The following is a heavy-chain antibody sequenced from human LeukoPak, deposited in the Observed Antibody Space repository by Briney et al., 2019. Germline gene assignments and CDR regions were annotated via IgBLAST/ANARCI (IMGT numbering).Heavy chain of an antibody. J-gene: IGHJ4*02. Sequence: PGGSLRLSCAASGFIFSSYWMSWVRKAPGKGLEWVANIKQDGSEKEYVDPVKGRFTISRDNAENSLYLQMNSLRAEDTAVYYCAREGRGGFDHWGQGTLVTVSS. V-gene: IGHV3-7*01. CDR2: IKQDGSEK. CDR1: GFIFSSYW. CDR3: AREGRGGFDH.